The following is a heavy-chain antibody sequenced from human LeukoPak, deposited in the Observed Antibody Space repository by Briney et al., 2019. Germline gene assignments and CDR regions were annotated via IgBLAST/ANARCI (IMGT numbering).Heavy chain of an antibody. CDR3: TKDRWRSGGSGGGDY. D-gene: IGHD2-15*01. CDR1: GFTFTNYA. Sequence: GGSLRLSCAASGFTFTNYAMNWVRQAPGKGLEWVSTFSGSGDRTHYADSVKGRFTISRDNSKNTLNLQMNSLRAEDTAIYYCTKDRWRSGGSGGGDYWGQGSLVTVSS. J-gene: IGHJ4*02. CDR2: FSGSGDRT. V-gene: IGHV3-23*01.